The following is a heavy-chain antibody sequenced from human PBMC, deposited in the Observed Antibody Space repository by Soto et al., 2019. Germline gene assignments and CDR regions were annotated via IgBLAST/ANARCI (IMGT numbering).Heavy chain of an antibody. Sequence: QVQLVESGGGVVQPGRSLRLACAASGFTFSSYGMHWVRQAPGKGLEWVAVIWYDGSNKYYADTLKGRFTISRDNSENTLYLQLNSLRAEETAVYYCARDRYSSGWYDLDYWGQGTLVNVSS. J-gene: IGHJ4*02. CDR2: IWYDGSNK. CDR1: GFTFSSYG. CDR3: ARDRYSSGWYDLDY. D-gene: IGHD6-19*01. V-gene: IGHV3-33*01.